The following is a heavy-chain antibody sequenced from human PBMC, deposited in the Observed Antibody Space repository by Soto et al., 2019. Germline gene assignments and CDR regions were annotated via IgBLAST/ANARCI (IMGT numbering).Heavy chain of an antibody. Sequence: VQLVESGGGVVQPGKSLRLSCAASGFIFSNFGMHWVRQAPGKGLEWVALIWYDGSNKYYADSVQGRFTISRDNSKNTVHLQMNSLTGEDTAVYYCARTKAGQLWSAFDGKDVWGQGTTVIVSS. J-gene: IGHJ6*02. D-gene: IGHD5-18*01. V-gene: IGHV3-33*08. CDR2: IWYDGSNK. CDR3: ARTKAGQLWSAFDGKDV. CDR1: GFIFSNFG.